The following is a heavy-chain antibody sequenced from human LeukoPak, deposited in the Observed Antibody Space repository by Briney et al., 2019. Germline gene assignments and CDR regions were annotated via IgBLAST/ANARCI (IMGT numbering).Heavy chain of an antibody. J-gene: IGHJ2*01. CDR3: ARDSKTIFGVVISYWYFDL. D-gene: IGHD3-3*01. CDR1: GGSISSGDYY. V-gene: IGHV4-30-4*08. Sequence: SQTLSLTCTVSGGSISSGDYYWSWIRQPPGKGLEWIGYIYYSGSTYYNPSLKSRVTVSVDTSKNQFSLKLSSVTAADTAVYYCARDSKTIFGVVISYWYFDLWGRGTLVTVSS. CDR2: IYYSGST.